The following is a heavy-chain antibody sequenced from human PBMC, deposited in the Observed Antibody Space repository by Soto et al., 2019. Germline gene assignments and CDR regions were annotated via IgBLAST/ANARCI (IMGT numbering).Heavy chain of an antibody. D-gene: IGHD7-27*01. CDR3: ARDRHWAPLLY. V-gene: IGHV1-18*01. Sequence: QVQLVQSGSEVKKPGASVRVTCKASGYTFRNYGISWVREAPGQGLEWMGWVSAYNRNSNYAQKFEDRVSMTADTATSSAYLELRGLRSVDRAIYYCARDRHWAPLLYWGPGARVTVPS. CDR2: VSAYNRNS. J-gene: IGHJ4*02. CDR1: GYTFRNYG.